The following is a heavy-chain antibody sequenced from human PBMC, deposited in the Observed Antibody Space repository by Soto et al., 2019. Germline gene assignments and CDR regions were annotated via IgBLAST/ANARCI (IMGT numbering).Heavy chain of an antibody. D-gene: IGHD2-2*01. CDR3: ARERYQGRSDGMDV. J-gene: IGHJ6*02. Sequence: QLQLVQSGADVNTPGASVRVSCKASGYTFTGYYVHWVREATGQGLEWLGWINPETGGTSYAQKFQGRVTLSRDTSINTAYLELSRLRFYDAAVYCCARERYQGRSDGMDVWGQGTTVTVSS. CDR1: GYTFTGYY. CDR2: INPETGGT. V-gene: IGHV1-2*02.